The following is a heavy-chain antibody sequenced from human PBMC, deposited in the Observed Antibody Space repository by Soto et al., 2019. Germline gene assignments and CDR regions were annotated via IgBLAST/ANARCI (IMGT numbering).Heavy chain of an antibody. D-gene: IGHD5-12*01. Sequence: GESRTLSCAASGFPFSSYSLSWVSQAPGKGLEWVSSISRSSAYILYADSVKGRVTISRDNAKDSLLLQMNTLRAEDMAVYYGAGRRIRDGSIDAADYDDYCMGIWGQGPTVTVS. J-gene: IGHJ6*02. CDR1: GFPFSSYS. CDR3: AGRRIRDGSIDAADYDDYCMGI. CDR2: ISRSSAYI. V-gene: IGHV3-21*01.